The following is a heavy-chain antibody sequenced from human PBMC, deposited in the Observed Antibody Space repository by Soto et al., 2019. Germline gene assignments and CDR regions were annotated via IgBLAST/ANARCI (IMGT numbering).Heavy chain of an antibody. J-gene: IGHJ6*02. CDR1: EFTFSSYG. CDR3: ARDRETSWYYGMDV. CDR2: IWFDGNNK. D-gene: IGHD1-20*01. Sequence: QVQLVESGGGVVQTGRSLTLSCAASEFTFSSYGMHWVRQAPGKGLEWVAVIWFDGNNKHYADSVKGRFTISRDNSKNTVNLQMNSLRGEDTAVYYCARDRETSWYYGMDVWGQGTTVTVSS. V-gene: IGHV3-33*01.